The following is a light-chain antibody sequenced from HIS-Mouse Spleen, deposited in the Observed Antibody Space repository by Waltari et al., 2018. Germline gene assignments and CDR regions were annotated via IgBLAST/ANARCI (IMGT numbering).Light chain of an antibody. V-gene: IGLV2-23*01. CDR1: SSDVGSYNL. CDR3: CSYAGSSTVV. Sequence: QSALTQPASVPGSPGQSITISCTGTSSDVGSYNLVSWYQQHPGKAPKLMLYEGSKRPSGVSNRFSGSKSGNTASLTISGLQAEDEADYYCCSYAGSSTVVFGGGTKLTVL. CDR2: EGS. J-gene: IGLJ2*01.